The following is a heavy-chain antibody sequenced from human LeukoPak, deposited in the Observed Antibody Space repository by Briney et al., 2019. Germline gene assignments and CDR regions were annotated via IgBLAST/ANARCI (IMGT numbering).Heavy chain of an antibody. CDR3: ARATLVGYFDWLLYFDY. D-gene: IGHD3-9*01. CDR2: INPSSGST. Sequence: ASVKVSCKASGYTFTNYYMHWVRQAPGQGLEWMGIINPSSGSTSYAQKFQGRVTMTRDTSISTAYMELSRLRSDDTAVYYCARATLVGYFDWLLYFDYWGQGTLVTVSS. CDR1: GYTFTNYY. V-gene: IGHV1-2*02. J-gene: IGHJ4*02.